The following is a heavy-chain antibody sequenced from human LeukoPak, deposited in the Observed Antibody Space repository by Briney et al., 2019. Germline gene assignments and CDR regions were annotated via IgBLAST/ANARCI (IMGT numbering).Heavy chain of an antibody. CDR3: ARGGHSSSSWYYYYGMDV. D-gene: IGHD6-6*01. V-gene: IGHV1-58*01. J-gene: IGHJ6*02. CDR1: GFTFTSSA. Sequence: GASVKVSCKASGFTFTSSAVQWVRQARGQRLEWIGWIVVGSGNTNYAQKFQERVTITRDMSTSTAYMELSSLRSEDTAVYYCARGGHSSSSWYYYYGMDVWGQGTTVTVSS. CDR2: IVVGSGNT.